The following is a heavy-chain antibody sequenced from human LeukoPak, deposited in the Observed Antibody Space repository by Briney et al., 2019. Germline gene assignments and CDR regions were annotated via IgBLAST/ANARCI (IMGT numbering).Heavy chain of an antibody. D-gene: IGHD3-16*02. Sequence: GASVKVSCKASGYTFTSYDINWVRQATGQGLEWMGWMNPNSGNTGYAQKFQGRVTMTRNTSISTAYMELSSLRSEDTAVYYCASNYYDYVWGSYPPLYGMDVWGQGTTVTVSS. CDR1: GYTFTSYD. CDR2: MNPNSGNT. CDR3: ASNYYDYVWGSYPPLYGMDV. V-gene: IGHV1-8*01. J-gene: IGHJ6*02.